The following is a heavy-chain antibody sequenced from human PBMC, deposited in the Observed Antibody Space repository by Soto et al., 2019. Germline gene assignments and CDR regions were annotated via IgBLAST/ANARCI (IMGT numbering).Heavy chain of an antibody. CDR1: GFTFSSYG. D-gene: IGHD2-15*01. CDR3: AKDLDRYCSGGSCYAFDY. J-gene: IGHJ4*02. V-gene: IGHV3-30*18. Sequence: QVQLVESGGGVVQPGRSLRLSCAASGFTFSSYGMHWVCQAPGKGLEWVAVISYDGSNKYYADSVKGRFTISRDNSKNTLYLQMNSLRAEDTAVYYCAKDLDRYCSGGSCYAFDYWGQGTLVTVSS. CDR2: ISYDGSNK.